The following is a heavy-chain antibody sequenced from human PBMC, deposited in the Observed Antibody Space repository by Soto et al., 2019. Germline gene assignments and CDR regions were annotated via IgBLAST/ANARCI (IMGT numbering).Heavy chain of an antibody. CDR2: IYPGDSDT. Sequence: GESLKISCKGSGYSFTTYWIGWVRQMPGKGLEWMGIIYPGDSDTRYSPSFQGQVTISADKSISTAYLQWSSLKASDTAMYYCARPPVDTKMAVTIDSWGQGTLVTVSS. V-gene: IGHV5-51*01. J-gene: IGHJ4*02. CDR1: GYSFTTYW. D-gene: IGHD5-18*01. CDR3: ARPPVDTKMAVTIDS.